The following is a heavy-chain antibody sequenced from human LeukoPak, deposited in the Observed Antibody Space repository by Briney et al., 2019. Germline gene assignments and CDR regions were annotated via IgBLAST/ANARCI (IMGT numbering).Heavy chain of an antibody. CDR3: SRVSYYGSGSYRDY. J-gene: IGHJ4*02. D-gene: IGHD3-10*01. CDR2: ISSSGSTI. CDR1: GFTFSSYE. V-gene: IGHV3-48*03. Sequence: PGGSLRLSCAASGFTFSSYEMNWVRQAPGKGLEWVSYISSSGSTIYYADSVKGRFTISRDNAKNSLYLQMNSLRAEDTAVYYCSRVSYYGSGSYRDYWGQGTLVTVSS.